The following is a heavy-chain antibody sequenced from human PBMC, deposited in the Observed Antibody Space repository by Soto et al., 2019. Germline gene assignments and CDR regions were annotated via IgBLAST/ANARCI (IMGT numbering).Heavy chain of an antibody. CDR2: IIPILGIA. CDR1: GGTFSSYT. D-gene: IGHD3-3*01. J-gene: IGHJ4*02. CDR3: ARGRLTVWSGYYFDY. Sequence: QVQLVQSGAEVKKPGSSVKVSCKASGGTFSSYTISWVRQAPGQGLEWMGRIIPILGIANYAQKFQGRVTITVDKSTSTAYMELSSLRSEDTAVYYCARGRLTVWSGYYFDYWGQGTLVTVSS. V-gene: IGHV1-69*02.